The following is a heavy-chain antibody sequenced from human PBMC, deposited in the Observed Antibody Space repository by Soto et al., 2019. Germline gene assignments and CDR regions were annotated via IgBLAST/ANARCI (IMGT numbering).Heavy chain of an antibody. CDR1: GFPFSSYD. V-gene: IGHV3-33*06. CDR3: AKVLYASESFGSAEDPYGMDV. J-gene: IGHJ6*02. D-gene: IGHD3-10*01. CDR2: IWFDGSNE. Sequence: GGSLRLSCAASGFPFSSYDMHWVRQAPGKGLEWVAVIWFDGSNEHYADSVQGRFTISRDNSKNTLYLQMDSLRAEDTAVYYCAKVLYASESFGSAEDPYGMDVWGQGTTVTVSS.